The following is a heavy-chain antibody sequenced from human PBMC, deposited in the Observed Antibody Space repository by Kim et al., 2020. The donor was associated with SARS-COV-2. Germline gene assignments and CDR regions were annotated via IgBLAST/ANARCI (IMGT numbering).Heavy chain of an antibody. J-gene: IGHJ4*02. CDR3: ARSIGDGDCSFDY. CDR2: ISSSSASI. D-gene: IGHD2-21*01. CDR1: GITFSSYS. V-gene: IGHV3-48*02. Sequence: GGSLRLSCAGSGITFSSYSMNWVRQAPGKGLEWVSYISSSSASIYYADSVKGRFSISRDNAKYSLYLQMNSMRDEDTAVYYCARSIGDGDCSFDYWIQGT.